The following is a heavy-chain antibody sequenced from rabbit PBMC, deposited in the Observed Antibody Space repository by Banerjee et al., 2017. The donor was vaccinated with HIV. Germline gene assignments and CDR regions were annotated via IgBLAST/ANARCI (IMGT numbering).Heavy chain of an antibody. CDR2: IYAGSSGRT. Sequence: QEQLVESGGGLVRPEGSLTLTCTASGFDFSSNAMCWVRQAPGKGLEWIGTIYAGSSGRTDYASWAKGRFTISKTSSTTVTLQMTSLTAADTATYFCAGGIIRANLWGPGTLVTVS. V-gene: IGHV1S45*01. CDR3: AGGIIRANL. J-gene: IGHJ4*01. D-gene: IGHD5-1*01. CDR1: GFDFSSNA.